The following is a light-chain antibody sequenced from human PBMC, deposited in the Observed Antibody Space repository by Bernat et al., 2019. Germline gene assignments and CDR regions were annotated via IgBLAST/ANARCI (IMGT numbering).Light chain of an antibody. CDR3: SSYTSSTTVV. CDR2: DVS. J-gene: IGLJ2*01. Sequence: QSALTQPASVSGSPGQSITISCTGTSSDVGGYNYVSWYQQHPGKAPNLMIYDVSNRPSGGANRFPGSKSGNTASLTISVLQAGDEADYYCSSYTSSTTVVFGGGTKLTGL. CDR1: SSDVGGYNY. V-gene: IGLV2-14*01.